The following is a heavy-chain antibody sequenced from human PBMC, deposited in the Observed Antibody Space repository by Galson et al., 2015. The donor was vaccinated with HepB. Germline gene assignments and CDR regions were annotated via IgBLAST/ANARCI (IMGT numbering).Heavy chain of an antibody. CDR3: GLGYCTGGSCSSGSKVDH. Sequence: SLRLSCAASGFTFSGSAIHWVRQSSGKGLEWVGRIRVKANNYATAYGASMKGRFTISRDDSKNTAYLQMDSLKPDDTAVYYCGLGYCTGGSCSSGSKVDHWGQGTLVIVSS. CDR2: IRVKANNYAT. J-gene: IGHJ4*02. CDR1: GFTFSGSA. D-gene: IGHD2-15*01. V-gene: IGHV3-73*01.